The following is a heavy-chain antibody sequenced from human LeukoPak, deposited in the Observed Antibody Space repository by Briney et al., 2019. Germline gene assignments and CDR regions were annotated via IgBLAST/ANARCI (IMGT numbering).Heavy chain of an antibody. CDR1: GYTFTGYY. CDR3: ATYPFITMIVAY. Sequence: ASVKVSCKASGYTFTGYYMHWVRQAPGQGLEWMGWINPNSGGTNYAQKFQGRVTMTRDTSISTAYMELSRLRSDDTAVYYCATYPFITMIVAYWGQGTLVTVSS. D-gene: IGHD3-22*01. V-gene: IGHV1-2*02. J-gene: IGHJ4*02. CDR2: INPNSGGT.